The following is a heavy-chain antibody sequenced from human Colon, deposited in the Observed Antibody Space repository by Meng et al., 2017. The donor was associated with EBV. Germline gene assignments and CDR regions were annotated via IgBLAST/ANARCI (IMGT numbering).Heavy chain of an antibody. CDR1: GGSINSGDYY. J-gene: IGHJ4*02. CDR3: ARNYYFDY. CDR2: IYYTGST. V-gene: IGHV4-30-4*01. Sequence: ARLKGSGQVLVQPSQHLSLTCTVAGGSINSGDYYWSWIRQPPGKGLEWIGYIYYTGSTYYNPSLKSRVTISMDTSKNQFSLRLSSVTAADTAVYYCARNYYFDYWGQGTLVTVSS.